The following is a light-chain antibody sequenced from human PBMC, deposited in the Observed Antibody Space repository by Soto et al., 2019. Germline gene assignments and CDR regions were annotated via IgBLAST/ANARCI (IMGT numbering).Light chain of an antibody. CDR3: QQYHSDPIT. Sequence: DIVMTQSPDSLAVSLGERATINCKSSRSVLSNSDNKNYLAWFQQKAGQPPKLLFYWASTRESGVPDRFSGSGSATDFTLTISSLQAEDVAVYYCQQYHSDPITFGQGTRLEIK. CDR1: RSVLSNSDNKNY. V-gene: IGKV4-1*01. CDR2: WAS. J-gene: IGKJ5*01.